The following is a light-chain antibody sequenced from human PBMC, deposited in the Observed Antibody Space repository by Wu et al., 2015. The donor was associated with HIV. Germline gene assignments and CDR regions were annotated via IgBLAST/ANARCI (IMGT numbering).Light chain of an antibody. J-gene: IGKJ1*01. CDR1: QSVNSS. Sequence: EIVLTQSPVTLSVSPGDRATLSCRTSQSVNSSLAWYQQRPGQAPRLLIYDASTRATGIPARFSGSGSGTEFTLTISSMQSEDVAVYYCQQFNDWPTWTFGQGTKVEIK. CDR2: DAS. V-gene: IGKV3-15*01. CDR3: QQFNDWPTWT.